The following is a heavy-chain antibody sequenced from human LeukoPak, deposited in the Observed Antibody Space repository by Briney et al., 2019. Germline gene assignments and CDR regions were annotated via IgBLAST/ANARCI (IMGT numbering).Heavy chain of an antibody. Sequence: PGRSLRLSCAASGFTFSSFGMHWVRQAPGKGLEWVAVIWYDGGNKYYADSVRGRFTVSRDNSKNTVYLQMNSLRGDDTAVYYCAKGSEFEYYDSSGYPEYWGQGTLVTVSS. CDR3: AKGSEFEYYDSSGYPEY. CDR2: IWYDGGNK. J-gene: IGHJ4*02. D-gene: IGHD3-22*01. CDR1: GFTFSSFG. V-gene: IGHV3-33*06.